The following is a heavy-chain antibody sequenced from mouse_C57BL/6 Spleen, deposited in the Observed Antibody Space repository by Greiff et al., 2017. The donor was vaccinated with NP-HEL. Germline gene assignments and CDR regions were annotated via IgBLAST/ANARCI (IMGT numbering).Heavy chain of an antibody. CDR2: IWRDGST. CDR1: GFSLTSYC. CDR3: ARHETMGSRAMDD. D-gene: IGHD1-1*02. V-gene: IGHV2-6-1*01. Sequence: VKLVESGPGLVAPSPSLSITCTVSGFSLTSYCVHWVRQPPGQGLEWLVVIWRDGSTTDNSALKSRLSISKDNTKSQVFLKMNSIQTDDTAMYYCARHETMGSRAMDDWGQGTSVTVSS. J-gene: IGHJ4*01.